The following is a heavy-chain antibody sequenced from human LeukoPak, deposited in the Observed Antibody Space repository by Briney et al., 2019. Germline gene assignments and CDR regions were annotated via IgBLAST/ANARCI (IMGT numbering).Heavy chain of an antibody. D-gene: IGHD2-8*01. CDR1: GFTHSSNW. J-gene: IGHJ4*02. V-gene: IGHV3-7*01. Sequence: GGSLRLSCAASGFTHSSNWMNWVRQAPGKGLEWVAIIKQDGSEKYYVDSLKGRFTISRDNAKNSLYLQMNSLRAEDTAVYYCARGNGFIIDYWGQGTLVTVSS. CDR3: ARGNGFIIDY. CDR2: IKQDGSEK.